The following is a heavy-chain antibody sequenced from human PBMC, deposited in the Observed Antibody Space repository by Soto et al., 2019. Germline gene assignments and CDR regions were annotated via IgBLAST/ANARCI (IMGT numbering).Heavy chain of an antibody. Sequence: DSVKVSCKASGYTFTSYDINWVRQATGQGLEWMGWMNPNSGNTGYAQKFQGRVTMTRNTSISTAYMELSSLRSEDTAVYYCARGGPAYGDDAFDIWGQGTIVPVSS. CDR2: MNPNSGNT. D-gene: IGHD4-17*01. CDR1: GYTFTSYD. CDR3: ARGGPAYGDDAFDI. J-gene: IGHJ3*02. V-gene: IGHV1-8*01.